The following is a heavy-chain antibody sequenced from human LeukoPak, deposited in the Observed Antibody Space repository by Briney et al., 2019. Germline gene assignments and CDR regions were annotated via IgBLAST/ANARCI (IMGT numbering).Heavy chain of an antibody. V-gene: IGHV1-46*01. CDR2: INPSGGST. Sequence: GASVKVSRKASGYTFTSYYMHWVRQAPGQGLERMGIINPSGGSTSYAQKFQGRVTMTRDMSTSTVYMELSSLRSEDTAVYYCARVGMTTATLGWFDPWGQGTLVTVSS. D-gene: IGHD4-17*01. CDR1: GYTFTSYY. CDR3: ARVGMTTATLGWFDP. J-gene: IGHJ5*02.